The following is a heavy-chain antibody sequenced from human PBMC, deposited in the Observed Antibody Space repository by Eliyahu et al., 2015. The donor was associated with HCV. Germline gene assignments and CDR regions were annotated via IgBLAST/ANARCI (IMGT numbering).Heavy chain of an antibody. CDR3: ARDNRQLGTHYYYYGMDV. Sequence: QLQLQEXGPGLVKPSEXLSLTCMVSGXSIXXSXYSWGWIRQPPGKGLEWIANIYYRWSTSYNPSLESRVTISIATSKNQFSLKLSSVTAADTAIYYCARDNRQLGTHYYYYGMDVWGQGTTVTVSS. CDR2: IYYRWST. J-gene: IGHJ6*02. CDR1: GXSIXXSXYS. D-gene: IGHD7-27*01. V-gene: IGHV4-39*07.